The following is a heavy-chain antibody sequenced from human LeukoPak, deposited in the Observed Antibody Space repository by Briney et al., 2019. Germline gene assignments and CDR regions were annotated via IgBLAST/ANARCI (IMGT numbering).Heavy chain of an antibody. CDR3: AAVAGYYYYAMDV. CDR2: ISGSGGGT. D-gene: IGHD6-19*01. V-gene: IGHV3-23*01. Sequence: PGGSLRLSCAASGFTFSSYAMRWVRQAPGKGLEWVSGISGSGGGTYYADSVKGRFTISRDNSKNTLYLQMNSLRAEDTAVYYCAAVAGYYYYAMDVWGQGTTVTVSS. CDR1: GFTFSSYA. J-gene: IGHJ6*02.